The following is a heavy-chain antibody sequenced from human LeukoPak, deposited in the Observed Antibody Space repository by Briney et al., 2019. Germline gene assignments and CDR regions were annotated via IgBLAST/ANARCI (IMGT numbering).Heavy chain of an antibody. V-gene: IGHV3-7*01. J-gene: IGHJ4*02. CDR2: IKQDGSEK. CDR3: ARVRAGGYFDY. CDR1: GFTFSDHY. Sequence: PRGSLRLSCAASGFTFSDHYMDWVRQAPGKGLEWVAKIKQDGSEKYYVDSVKGRFTISRDNAKNSLYLQMNSLRAEDTAVYYCARVRAGGYFDYWGQGTLVTVSS. D-gene: IGHD2-8*02.